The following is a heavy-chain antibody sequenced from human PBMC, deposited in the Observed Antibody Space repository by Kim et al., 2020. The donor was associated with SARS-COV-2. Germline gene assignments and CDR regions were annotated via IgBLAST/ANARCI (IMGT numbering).Heavy chain of an antibody. V-gene: IGHV3-64*01. D-gene: IGHD3-22*01. J-gene: IGHJ4*02. Sequence: GGSLRLSCAASGFTFSSYAMYWVRQAPGKGLEYVSGISNNGGSTYYANSVKGRFTISRDSSKNTLYLQMGSLRAEDMAVYYCARGIVVTGRRIEPYYFDYWGQGTLVTVSS. CDR2: ISNNGGST. CDR3: ARGIVVTGRRIEPYYFDY. CDR1: GFTFSSYA.